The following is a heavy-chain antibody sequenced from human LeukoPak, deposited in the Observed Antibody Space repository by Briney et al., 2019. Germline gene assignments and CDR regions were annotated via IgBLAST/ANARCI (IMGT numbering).Heavy chain of an antibody. CDR3: ARAPYDMTVYYFDY. V-gene: IGHV1-69*04. CDR2: IIPTFGIA. D-gene: IGHD3-9*01. Sequence: SVKVSCKASGGTFSSYAISWVRQAPGQGLEWMGRIIPTFGIANYAQKFQGRVTITADKSTSTAYMELSSLRSEDTAVYYCARAPYDMTVYYFDYWGQGTLVTVSS. J-gene: IGHJ4*02. CDR1: GGTFSSYA.